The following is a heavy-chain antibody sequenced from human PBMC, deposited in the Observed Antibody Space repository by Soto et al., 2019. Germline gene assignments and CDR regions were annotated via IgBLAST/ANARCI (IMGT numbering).Heavy chain of an antibody. J-gene: IGHJ6*02. CDR3: ARDPEQLWSSGTYYYGMDV. D-gene: IGHD5-18*01. Sequence: QVQLVESGGGVVQPGRSLRLSCAASGFTFSSYGMHWVRQAPGKGLEWVAVIWYDGSNKYYADSVKGRFTISRDNSKNTLYLQMNSLRAEDTAVYYCARDPEQLWSSGTYYYGMDVWGQGTTVTVSS. CDR2: IWYDGSNK. CDR1: GFTFSSYG. V-gene: IGHV3-33*01.